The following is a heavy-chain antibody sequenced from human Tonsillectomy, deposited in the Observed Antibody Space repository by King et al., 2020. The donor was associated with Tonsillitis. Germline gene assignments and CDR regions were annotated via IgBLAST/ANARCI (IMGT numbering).Heavy chain of an antibody. Sequence: VQLQESGPGLVKPSETLSLTCTVSGDSINTYYWSWIRRPPGKGLEWIGYIHYSGSTNYNPSLGSRLTISLDTSKNQFSLKLSSVTASDTAVYYCARLFPLTGAGSYYYHTMDVWGQGTSVTVSS. CDR3: ARLFPLTGAGSYYYHTMDV. J-gene: IGHJ6*02. D-gene: IGHD3-9*01. CDR2: IHYSGST. CDR1: GDSINTYY. V-gene: IGHV4-59*01.